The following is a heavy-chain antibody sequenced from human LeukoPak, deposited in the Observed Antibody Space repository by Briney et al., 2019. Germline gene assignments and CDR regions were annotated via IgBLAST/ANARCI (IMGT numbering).Heavy chain of an antibody. V-gene: IGHV4-39*07. D-gene: IGHD3-3*01. CDR2: IYYSGST. CDR1: GGPISSSSYY. CDR3: ARYGPDYDFWSGYFGSHYYYYMDV. J-gene: IGHJ6*03. Sequence: SETLSLTCTVSGGPISSSSYYWGWIRQPPGKGLEWIGSIYYSGSTYYNPSLKSRVTISVDTSKNQFSLKLSSVTAADTAVYYCARYGPDYDFWSGYFGSHYYYYMDVWGKGTTVTVSS.